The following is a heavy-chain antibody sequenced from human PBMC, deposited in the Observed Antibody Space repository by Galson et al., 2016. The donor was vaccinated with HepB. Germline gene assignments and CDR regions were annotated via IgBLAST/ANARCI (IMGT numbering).Heavy chain of an antibody. CDR2: IYSGGNT. J-gene: IGHJ4*02. Sequence: LRLSCAASGFTVSSNYMSWVRQAPGKGLEWVSVIYSGGNTYYADSVKGRFTISRDKSKNTLYLQMNNLRAEDTAVYYCARAVDPRGRGAVGYWGQGTLVTVSS. V-gene: IGHV3-53*01. CDR1: GFTVSSNY. D-gene: IGHD5-12*01. CDR3: ARAVDPRGRGAVGY.